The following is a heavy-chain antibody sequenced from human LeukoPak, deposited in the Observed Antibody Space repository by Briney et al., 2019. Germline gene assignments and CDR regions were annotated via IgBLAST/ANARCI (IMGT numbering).Heavy chain of an antibody. CDR3: ARGEYYDILTGYYGVGAFDI. J-gene: IGHJ3*02. D-gene: IGHD3-9*01. CDR1: GGSISSGGYY. Sequence: SETLSLTCTVSGGSISSGGYYWSWIRQHPGKGLEWIGYIYYSGSTYYNPSLKSRVTISVDTSKNQFSLKLSSVTAADTAVYYCARGEYYDILTGYYGVGAFDIWGQGTMVTVSS. CDR2: IYYSGST. V-gene: IGHV4-31*03.